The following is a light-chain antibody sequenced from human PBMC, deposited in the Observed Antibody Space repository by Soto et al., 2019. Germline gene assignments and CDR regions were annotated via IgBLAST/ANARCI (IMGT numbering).Light chain of an antibody. J-gene: IGKJ1*01. CDR2: DVS. V-gene: IGKV3-20*01. Sequence: EIVLTQSPGTLSLSPGERATLSCRSSQSVSSNYLAWYQQKPDQAPRLVIYDVSGRATGIPDRFSGSGSGTDFTLTISRLEPEDFAVYYCQQYGSSPTCGQGPKVEIK. CDR3: QQYGSSPT. CDR1: QSVSSNY.